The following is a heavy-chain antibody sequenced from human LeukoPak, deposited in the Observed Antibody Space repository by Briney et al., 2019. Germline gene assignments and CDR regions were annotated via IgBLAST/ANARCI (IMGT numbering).Heavy chain of an antibody. D-gene: IGHD4-23*01. Sequence: GGSLRLSCAASGFTFNYAWMSWVRQAPGKGLEWVGHIKSKTDGGTTDYAAPVKGRFTISRDDSKTTLYLQMNSLKTEDTAVYYCTTATMVTPATSWGQGTLVTVSS. CDR1: GFTFNYAW. J-gene: IGHJ5*02. CDR3: TTATMVTPATS. V-gene: IGHV3-15*01. CDR2: IKSKTDGGTT.